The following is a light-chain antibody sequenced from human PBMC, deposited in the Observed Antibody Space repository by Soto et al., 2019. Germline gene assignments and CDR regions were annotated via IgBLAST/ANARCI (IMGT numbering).Light chain of an antibody. V-gene: IGKV3-15*01. CDR2: GAS. Sequence: EVVMTQSPATLSVSPGERATLSCRASQSVNANLAWYQQKPGQAPRLLIHGASNRATGIPARFSGSGFGTEFILTIISLQSEDFAVYYCQQYNTWLWTFGKWTKVVI. CDR1: QSVNAN. CDR3: QQYNTWLWT. J-gene: IGKJ1*01.